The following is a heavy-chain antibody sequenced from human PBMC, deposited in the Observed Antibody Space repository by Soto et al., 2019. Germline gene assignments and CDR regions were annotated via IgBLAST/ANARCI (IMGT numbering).Heavy chain of an antibody. J-gene: IGHJ4*02. Sequence: QVQLVQSGAEVKKPGSSVKVSCKASGGTFSSYTISWVRQAPGQGLAWMGRIIPILGIGNYAQKFQGRVTITADKSTNTAHMEGSSLRSEDTAVYYFARSGYSSGWYVEHWGQGTLVTGS. CDR3: ARSGYSSGWYVEH. V-gene: IGHV1-69*02. CDR1: GGTFSSYT. CDR2: IIPILGIG. D-gene: IGHD6-19*01.